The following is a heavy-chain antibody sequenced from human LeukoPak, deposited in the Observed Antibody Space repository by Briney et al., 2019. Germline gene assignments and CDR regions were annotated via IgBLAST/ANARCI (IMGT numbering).Heavy chain of an antibody. CDR2: ISYDGSNK. CDR1: GLTFRNYG. CDR3: ASHRGDYATGCFDY. J-gene: IGHJ4*02. V-gene: IGHV3-30*03. D-gene: IGHD1-1*01. Sequence: GGSLRLSCAASGLTFRNYGMHWVRQAPGKGLEWVAIISYDGSNKYYADSVRGRFTISKDNSQNTLYLQMNSLRAEDTAVYYCASHRGDYATGCFDYWGQGTLVTVSS.